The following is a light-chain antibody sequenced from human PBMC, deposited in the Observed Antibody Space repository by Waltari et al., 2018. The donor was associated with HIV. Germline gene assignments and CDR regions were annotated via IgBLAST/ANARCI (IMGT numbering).Light chain of an antibody. V-gene: IGKV6-21*01. CDR2: YAS. J-gene: IGKJ3*01. CDR3: HQSSRLPYT. CDR1: KNIGTS. Sequence: EIVLTQSPDFQYVTPKEKVTITCRASKNIGTSLHRYQQKPAQSPNLLIKYASQSVSGVPSRFTGGGSGTDFTLTISSLEAEDAATYYCHQSSRLPYTFGPGTKVDIK.